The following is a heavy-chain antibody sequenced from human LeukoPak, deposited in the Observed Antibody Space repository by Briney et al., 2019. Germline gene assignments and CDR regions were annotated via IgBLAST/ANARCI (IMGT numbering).Heavy chain of an antibody. CDR2: MRQDGSDK. D-gene: IGHD6-13*01. CDR3: ARARIAAAGRNWFDP. V-gene: IGHV3-7*01. Sequence: PGGSLTLSCAVSGFTSSTAWLTWVRQAPGKGLEWVADMRQDGSDKYYVDSVKGRFFISGDIAKNSVSLHMNRLSVEDTAVYYCARARIAAAGRNWFDPWGQGTLVTVSS. CDR1: GFTSSTAW. J-gene: IGHJ5*02.